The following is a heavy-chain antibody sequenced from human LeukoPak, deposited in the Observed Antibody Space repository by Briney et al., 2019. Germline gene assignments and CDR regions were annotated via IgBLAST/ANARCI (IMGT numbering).Heavy chain of an antibody. D-gene: IGHD5-12*01. CDR2: MSYSGST. Sequence: KPSETLSLTCTVSGGSIGSSSYYWGWIRQPPGKGLEWIGRMSYSGSTYYNPSLKSRVTISVATSKNQFSLKLSSVTAADTAVYYCASGDSGYGSYYYYYMDVWGKGTTVTVSS. CDR1: GGSIGSSSYY. CDR3: ASGDSGYGSYYYYYMDV. V-gene: IGHV4-39*07. J-gene: IGHJ6*03.